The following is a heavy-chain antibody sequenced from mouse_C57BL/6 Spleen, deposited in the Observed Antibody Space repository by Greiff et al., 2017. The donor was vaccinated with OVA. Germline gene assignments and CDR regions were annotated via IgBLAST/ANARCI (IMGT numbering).Heavy chain of an antibody. Sequence: VQLQQSGAEFVMPGASVKLSCKASGYTFTTYWMHWVKQRPGQGLEWIGEIDPSDSYTNYNQKFKGKSTLTVDKFSTTAYMQLSSLTSEDSAVYYCGRGGSRGFAYWGQGTLVTVSA. V-gene: IGHV1-69*01. J-gene: IGHJ3*01. CDR2: IDPSDSYT. CDR1: GYTFTTYW. CDR3: GRGGSRGFAY.